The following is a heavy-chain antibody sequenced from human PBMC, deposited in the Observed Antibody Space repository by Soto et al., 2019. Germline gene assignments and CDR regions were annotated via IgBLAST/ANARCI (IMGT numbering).Heavy chain of an antibody. Sequence: GGSLRLSCAASGFTFSSYGMHWGRQAPGKGLEWVAVISYDGSNKYYADSVKGRFTISRDNSKNTLYLQMNSLRAEDTAVYYCAKDLGITARGYYGMDVWGQGTTVTVSS. CDR2: ISYDGSNK. CDR1: GFTFSSYG. D-gene: IGHD3-22*01. CDR3: AKDLGITARGYYGMDV. V-gene: IGHV3-30*18. J-gene: IGHJ6*02.